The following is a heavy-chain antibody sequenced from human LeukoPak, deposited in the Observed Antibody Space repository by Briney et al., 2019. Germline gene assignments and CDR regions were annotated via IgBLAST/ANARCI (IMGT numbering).Heavy chain of an antibody. Sequence: GRSLRLSCAASGFTFSAYWMHWVRQAPGKGLVWVSRLNTDGSDTRYADSVQGRFTISRDNAKNTLYLQMNSLRAEDTAVYYCARSEAVAWSFDLWGRGTLVTVSS. CDR3: ARSEAVAWSFDL. CDR2: LNTDGSDT. V-gene: IGHV3-74*01. J-gene: IGHJ2*01. CDR1: GFTFSAYW. D-gene: IGHD6-19*01.